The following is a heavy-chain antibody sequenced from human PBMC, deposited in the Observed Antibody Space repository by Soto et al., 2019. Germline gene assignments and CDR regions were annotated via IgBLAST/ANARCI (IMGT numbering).Heavy chain of an antibody. V-gene: IGHV3-21*01. D-gene: IGHD6-13*01. CDR2: ISSSSSSI. CDR3: ARGAHSSSWFFLDY. CDR1: GFTFSSYS. J-gene: IGHJ4*02. Sequence: GGSLRLSCAASGFTFSSYSMNWVRQAPGKGLDWVSSISSSSSSIYYADSVKGRFTISRDNTRNSLYLQMNSLRAEDTAVYYCARGAHSSSWFFLDYWGQGALVTVSS.